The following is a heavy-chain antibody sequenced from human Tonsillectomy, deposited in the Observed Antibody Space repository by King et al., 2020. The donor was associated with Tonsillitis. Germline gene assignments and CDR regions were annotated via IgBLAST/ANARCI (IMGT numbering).Heavy chain of an antibody. J-gene: IGHJ4*02. D-gene: IGHD5-24*01. CDR2: IYYTGSI. CDR1: GGSISSNY. CDR3: ARTSRDGFNLHFDY. Sequence: QLQESGPGLVKPPETLSLTCSVSGGSISSNYWSWIRQPPGKGLEWIGQIYYTGSITYNPSLQSRATISLDTSKNQFSLKLSSGTAADTAVYYCARTSRDGFNLHFDYWGQGTLVTVSS. V-gene: IGHV4-59*01.